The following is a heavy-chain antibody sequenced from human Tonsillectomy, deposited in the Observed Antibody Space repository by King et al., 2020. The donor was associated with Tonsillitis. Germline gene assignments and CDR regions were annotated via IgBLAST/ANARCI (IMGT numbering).Heavy chain of an antibody. CDR2: ISHSGRT. CDR3: ARLAVGRFDP. D-gene: IGHD2-15*01. V-gene: IGHV4-59*08. J-gene: IGHJ5*02. Sequence: VQLQESGPGLVKPSETLSLTCTVSGVSINFYYWSWIRQPPGKGLEWIGYISHSGRTNYNPSLKLRVTMPVDPSKNQFSLSLSSVTAADTAVYYCARLAVGRFDPWGQGTLVTVSS. CDR1: GVSINFYY.